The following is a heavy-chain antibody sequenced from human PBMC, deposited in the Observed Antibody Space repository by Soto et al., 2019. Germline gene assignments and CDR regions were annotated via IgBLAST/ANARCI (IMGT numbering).Heavy chain of an antibody. V-gene: IGHV3-21*01. CDR2: IHSSSRYI. Sequence: EVQLVESGGGQVKPGGSLRLSCAASGSSFSTYSMNWVRQAPGKGLEWVSSIHSSSRYIYYADSVKGRFTISRDNAKNSLFLQMSSLRAEDTAVYYCARGSQNFWMREDAFDIWGQGTMVSVSS. J-gene: IGHJ3*02. CDR1: GSSFSTYS. D-gene: IGHD3-3*01. CDR3: ARGSQNFWMREDAFDI.